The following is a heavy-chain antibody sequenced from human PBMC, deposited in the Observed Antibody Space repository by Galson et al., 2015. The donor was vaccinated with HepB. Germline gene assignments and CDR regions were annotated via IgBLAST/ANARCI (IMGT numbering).Heavy chain of an antibody. CDR2: IWYDGSNK. D-gene: IGHD6-13*01. CDR3: ARAGYSSSWYCLD. J-gene: IGHJ4*02. V-gene: IGHV3-33*08. CDR1: GFTFSSYS. Sequence: SLRLSCAASGFTFSSYSMNWVRQAPGKGLEWVAVIWYDGSNKYYADSVKGRFTISRDNSKNTLYLQMNSLRAEDTAVYYCARAGYSSSWYCLDWGQGALVTVSS.